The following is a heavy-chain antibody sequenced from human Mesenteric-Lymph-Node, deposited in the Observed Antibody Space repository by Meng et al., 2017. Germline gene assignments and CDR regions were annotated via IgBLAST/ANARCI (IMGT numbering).Heavy chain of an antibody. CDR2: ISSSGSTI. Sequence: GESLKISCAASGFTFSDYYMSWIRQAPGKGLEWVSYISSSGSTIYYADSVKGRLTISRDYDQNTLYLRMDSLRAEETAVYYCRREHQVPRDDGDKGDYWGQGLLVTVSS. CDR1: GFTFSDYY. CDR3: RREHQVPRDDGDKGDY. D-gene: IGHD4-17*01. J-gene: IGHJ4*02. V-gene: IGHV3-11*04.